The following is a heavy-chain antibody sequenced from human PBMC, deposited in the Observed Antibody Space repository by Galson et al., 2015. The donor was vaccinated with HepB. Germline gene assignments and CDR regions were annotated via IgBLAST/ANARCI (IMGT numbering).Heavy chain of an antibody. CDR3: ARERINIADEGSALDI. Sequence: SLRLSCAVSGLTFSTYGMHWVRQAPGKGLEWVAVIWYAGSNNNYADSVKGRFTIFRDNSNNMLYLQMNSLRAEDTAVYYCARERINIADEGSALDIWGQGTMVTVSS. J-gene: IGHJ3*02. CDR2: IWYAGSNN. D-gene: IGHD6-13*01. V-gene: IGHV3-33*01. CDR1: GLTFSTYG.